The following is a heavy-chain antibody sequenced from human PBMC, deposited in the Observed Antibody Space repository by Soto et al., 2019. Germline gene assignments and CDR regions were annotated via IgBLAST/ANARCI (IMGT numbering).Heavy chain of an antibody. D-gene: IGHD6-13*01. CDR1: GFTFSSYA. Sequence: HPGGSLRLSCAASGFTFSSYAMSWVRQAPGKGLEWVSTISGSGSSTYYADSVKGRFTISRDNSKNTLYLQMNSLRAGDTAVFYCAKELAAAGAFQRWGQGTLVTVSS. J-gene: IGHJ1*01. CDR2: ISGSGSST. V-gene: IGHV3-23*01. CDR3: AKELAAAGAFQR.